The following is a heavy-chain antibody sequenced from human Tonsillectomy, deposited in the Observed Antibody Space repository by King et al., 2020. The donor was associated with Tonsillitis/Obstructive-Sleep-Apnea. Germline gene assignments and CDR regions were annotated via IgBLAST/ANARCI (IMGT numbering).Heavy chain of an antibody. CDR2: IYYSGST. D-gene: IGHD1-26*01. V-gene: IGHV4-59*01. J-gene: IGHJ3*02. CDR1: GGSISIYY. CDR3: TRVAWDDGFDI. Sequence: QLQESGPGLVKPSETLSLTCTVSGGSISIYYWNWIRQPPGKGLEWIGYIYYSGSTNYNPSLKSRVTISVDTSKNQFSLKLSSVTAADTAVYYWTRVAWDDGFDIWGQGTMVTVSS.